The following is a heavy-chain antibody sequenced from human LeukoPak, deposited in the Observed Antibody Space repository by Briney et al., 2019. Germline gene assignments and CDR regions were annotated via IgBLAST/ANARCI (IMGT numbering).Heavy chain of an antibody. CDR3: ARAEDTAIDY. D-gene: IGHD5-18*01. J-gene: IGHJ4*02. V-gene: IGHV4-59*01. CDR1: GGSISSYY. CDR2: IYYSGST. Sequence: PSETLSLTCTVSGGSISSYYWSWIRQPPGKGLEWIGYIYYSGSTNYNPSLKSRVTISVDTSKNQFSLKLSSVTAADTAVYYCARAEDTAIDYWGQGILVTVSS.